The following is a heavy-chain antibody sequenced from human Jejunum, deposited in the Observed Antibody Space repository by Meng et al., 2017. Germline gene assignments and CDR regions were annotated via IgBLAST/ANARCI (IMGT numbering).Heavy chain of an antibody. Sequence: QVQLPPLGAGLVNPSDATALPCACYGGSFSWYYCGWIRQAPGKGLELNGDIDHSGSTNYNPSLKNRVTISVDTSRNQISLNLNSVTAADTAFYYCARGGDPRAYYFDYWGQGNLVTVSS. CDR3: ARGGDPRAYYFDY. D-gene: IGHD3-10*01. V-gene: IGHV4-34*01. CDR1: GGSFSWYY. CDR2: IDHSGST. J-gene: IGHJ4*02.